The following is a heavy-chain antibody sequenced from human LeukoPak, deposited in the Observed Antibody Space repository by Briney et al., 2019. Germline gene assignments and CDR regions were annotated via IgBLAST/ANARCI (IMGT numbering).Heavy chain of an antibody. CDR1: GFIFDDYA. Sequence: PGGSLRLSCAASGFIFDDYALHWVRQAPGKGLEWVSGISWNSGDIDYVDSVKGRFTISRDNAKDSLYLQMNSLRAEDTALYYCFVGQGINCWGQGTLVTVSS. CDR2: ISWNSGDI. D-gene: IGHD3-10*01. CDR3: FVGQGINC. V-gene: IGHV3-9*01. J-gene: IGHJ4*02.